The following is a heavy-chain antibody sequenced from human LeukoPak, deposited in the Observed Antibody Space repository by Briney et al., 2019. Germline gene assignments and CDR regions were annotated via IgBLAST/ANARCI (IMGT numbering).Heavy chain of an antibody. J-gene: IGHJ4*02. CDR1: GFTFSSYS. D-gene: IGHD3-10*01. Sequence: PGGSLRLSCAASGFTFSSYSMNWVRQAPGKGLEWVSSISSSSSYIYYADSVKGRFTISRDNAKNSLYLQMNSLRAEDTAVYYCAREGYYYGSGSSYFDYRGQGTLVTVSS. CDR2: ISSSSSYI. V-gene: IGHV3-21*01. CDR3: AREGYYYGSGSSYFDY.